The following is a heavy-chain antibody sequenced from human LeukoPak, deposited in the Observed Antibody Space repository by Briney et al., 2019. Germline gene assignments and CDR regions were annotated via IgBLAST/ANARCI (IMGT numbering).Heavy chain of an antibody. V-gene: IGHV4-34*01. CDR2: INHSGST. Sequence: SETLSLTCAVYGGSFSGYYWSWIRQPPGKGLEWIGEINHSGSTNYNPSLKSRVTISVDTSKNQFSLKLSSVTAADTAVYYCAREFRNYYYYGMDVWGQGTMVTVSS. CDR3: AREFRNYYYYGMDV. CDR1: GGSFSGYY. J-gene: IGHJ6*02.